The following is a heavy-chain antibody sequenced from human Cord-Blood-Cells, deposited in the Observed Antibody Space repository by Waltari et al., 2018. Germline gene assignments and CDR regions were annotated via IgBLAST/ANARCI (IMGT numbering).Heavy chain of an antibody. CDR2: IYPGDSHT. CDR3: ARAHNYYDSSGYSWDAFDI. V-gene: IGHV5-51*01. Sequence: EVQLVQSGAEVKKPGESLKISCKGSGYSFTSYWIGWVRQMPGKGLEWMGIIYPGDSHTRYRPSFQGQVTISADKSISTAYLQWSSLKASDTAMYYCARAHNYYDSSGYSWDAFDIWGQGTMVTVSS. J-gene: IGHJ3*02. D-gene: IGHD3-22*01. CDR1: GYSFTSYW.